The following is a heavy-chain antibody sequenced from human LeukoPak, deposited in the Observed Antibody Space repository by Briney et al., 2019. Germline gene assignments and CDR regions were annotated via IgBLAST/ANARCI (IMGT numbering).Heavy chain of an antibody. Sequence: GGSLRLSCAASEFAFSTYNMNWVRQAPGKGLEWVSYISTGSSTTYYADSVKGRFTISRDNAENSLYLQMNSLRDEDTAVYYCARVAAGYSVNYFDYWGQGTLATVSS. J-gene: IGHJ4*02. CDR1: EFAFSTYN. D-gene: IGHD4-23*01. CDR3: ARVAAGYSVNYFDY. V-gene: IGHV3-48*02. CDR2: ISTGSSTT.